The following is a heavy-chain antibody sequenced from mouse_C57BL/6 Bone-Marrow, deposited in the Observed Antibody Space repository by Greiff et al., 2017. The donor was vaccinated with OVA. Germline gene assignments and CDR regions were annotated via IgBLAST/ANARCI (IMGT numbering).Heavy chain of an antibody. CDR2: INPNNGGT. CDR3: AELGHWYFDV. D-gene: IGHD4-1*01. CDR1: GYTFTDYN. J-gene: IGHJ1*03. V-gene: IGHV1-22*01. Sequence: VQLQQSGPELVKPGASVKMSCKASGYTFTDYNMHWVKQSHGRSLEWIGYINPNNGGTSYNQKFKGKATLTVNKSSSTAYMELRSLTSEDSAVYYCAELGHWYFDVWGTGTTVTVSS.